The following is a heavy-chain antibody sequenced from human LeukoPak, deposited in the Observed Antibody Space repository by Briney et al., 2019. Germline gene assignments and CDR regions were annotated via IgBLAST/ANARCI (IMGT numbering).Heavy chain of an antibody. V-gene: IGHV4-38-2*01. CDR1: GYSTSSGYY. J-gene: IGHJ4*02. CDR3: ARGSNYYFDY. CDR2: IYHSGST. D-gene: IGHD6-13*01. Sequence: SETLSLTCAVSGYSTSSGYYWGWIRQPPGKGLEWIGSIYHSGSTYYNPSLKSRVTISVDTSKNQFSLKLSSVTAADTAVYYCARGSNYYFDYWGQGTLVTVSS.